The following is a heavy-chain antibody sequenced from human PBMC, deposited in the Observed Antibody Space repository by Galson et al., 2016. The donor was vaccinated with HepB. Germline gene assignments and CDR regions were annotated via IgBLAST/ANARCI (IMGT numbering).Heavy chain of an antibody. J-gene: IGHJ4*02. V-gene: IGHV1-24*01. CDR1: GYSFFNYG. CDR2: FDPEHAET. D-gene: IGHD2-21*02. CDR3: ASGVATSTLEY. Sequence: SVKVSCKASGYSFFNYGVNWVQQAPGQGLEWMASFDPEHAETIYAQNFQGRVTMNEDSSIDTAYMELSSLRSVDTAVYYCASGVATSTLEYWGQGTLVTVSS.